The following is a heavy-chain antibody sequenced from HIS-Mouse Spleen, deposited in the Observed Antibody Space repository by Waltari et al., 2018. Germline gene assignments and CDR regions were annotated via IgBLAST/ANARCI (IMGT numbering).Heavy chain of an antibody. CDR3: AREIPYSSSWYDWYFDL. Sequence: QLPLQESGPGLVKPSETLSLTCTVSGGSISSSSYHWGRFRQPPGKGLEWIGSISYSGSTYYNPSLKSRVTISVDTSKNQFSLKLSSVTAADTAVYYCAREIPYSSSWYDWYFDLWGRGTLVTVSS. D-gene: IGHD6-13*01. V-gene: IGHV4-39*07. CDR2: ISYSGST. CDR1: GGSISSSSYH. J-gene: IGHJ2*01.